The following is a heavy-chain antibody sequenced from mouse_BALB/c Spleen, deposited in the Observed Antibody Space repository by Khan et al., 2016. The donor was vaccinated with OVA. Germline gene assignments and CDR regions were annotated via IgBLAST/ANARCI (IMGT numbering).Heavy chain of an antibody. CDR1: GFTFSTYG. D-gene: IGHD1-1*01. CDR3: TRLAYYYDSEGFAY. J-gene: IGHJ3*01. Sequence: DVMLVESGGDLVKPGGSLKLSCAASGFTFSTYGMSWVRQAPDKRLEWVATVSTGGSYPYYPDSVRGRFTISRDNAKNTLYLQMSGLRSEDTAMFYCTRLAYYYDSEGFAYWGQGTLVTVSA. CDR2: VSTGGSYP. V-gene: IGHV5-6*02.